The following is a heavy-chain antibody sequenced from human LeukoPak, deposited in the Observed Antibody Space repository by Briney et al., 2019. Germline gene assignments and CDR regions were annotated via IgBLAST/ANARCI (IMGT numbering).Heavy chain of an antibody. Sequence: GGSLRLSCAASGFTFNSYAMSWLRQAPGQGLEWVSAISGSGGSTYYADSVKGRFTISRDNSKNTLYLQMNSLRAEDTPVYYCAKVGYYYDSSGRDDAFHIWGQGTMVTVSS. CDR1: GFTFNSYA. J-gene: IGHJ3*02. D-gene: IGHD3-22*01. CDR2: ISGSGGST. CDR3: AKVGYYYDSSGRDDAFHI. V-gene: IGHV3-23*01.